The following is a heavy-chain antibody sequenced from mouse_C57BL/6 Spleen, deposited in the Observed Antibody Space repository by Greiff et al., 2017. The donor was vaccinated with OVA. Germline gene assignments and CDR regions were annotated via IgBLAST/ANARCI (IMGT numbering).Heavy chain of an antibody. CDR2: ISSGGDYI. V-gene: IGHV5-9-1*02. D-gene: IGHD1-1*01. CDR3: TRHYGSSPYYFDY. J-gene: IGHJ2*01. Sequence: EVKLQESGEGLVKPGGSLKLSCAASGFTFSSYAMSWVRQTPEKRLEWVAYISSGGDYIYYADTVKGRFTISRDNARNTLYLQMSSLKSEDTAMYYCTRHYGSSPYYFDYWGQGTTLTVSS. CDR1: GFTFSSYA.